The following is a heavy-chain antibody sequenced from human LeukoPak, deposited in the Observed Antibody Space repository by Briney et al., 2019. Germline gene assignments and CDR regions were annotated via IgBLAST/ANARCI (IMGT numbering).Heavy chain of an antibody. CDR2: IIPILGIA. Sequence: SVKVSCKASGGTFSSYAISWVRQAPGQGLEWMGRIIPILGIANYAQKFQGRVTITADRSTSTAYMELSSLRSEDTAVYYCARDGPYCGGDCYNGIDYWGQGTLVTVSS. J-gene: IGHJ4*02. CDR3: ARDGPYCGGDCYNGIDY. D-gene: IGHD2-21*02. CDR1: GGTFSSYA. V-gene: IGHV1-69*04.